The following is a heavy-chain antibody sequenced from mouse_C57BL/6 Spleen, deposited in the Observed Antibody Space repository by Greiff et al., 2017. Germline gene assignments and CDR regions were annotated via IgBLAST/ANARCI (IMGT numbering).Heavy chain of an antibody. CDR2: IYPRSGNT. Sequence: QVQLQQSGAELARPGASVKLSCKASGYTFTSYGISWVKQRTGQGLEWIGEIYPRSGNTYYNEKFKGKATLTADKSSSPAYMELRSLTSEDSAVYFCARGDGNYDWYAMDYWGQGTSVTVSS. CDR1: GYTFTSYG. J-gene: IGHJ4*01. D-gene: IGHD2-1*01. V-gene: IGHV1-81*01. CDR3: ARGDGNYDWYAMDY.